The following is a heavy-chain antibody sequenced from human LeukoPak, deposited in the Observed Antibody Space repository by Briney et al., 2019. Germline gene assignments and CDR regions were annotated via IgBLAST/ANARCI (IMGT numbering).Heavy chain of an antibody. CDR2: ISAYNGNT. V-gene: IGHV1-18*01. D-gene: IGHD6-13*01. J-gene: IGHJ4*02. CDR1: GYTFTSNV. CDR3: ARLYSSSWWDYFDY. Sequence: ASVKVSCKASGYTFTSNVISWVRQAPGQGLEWMGWISAYNGNTNYAQKLQGRVTMTTDTSTSTAYMELRSLRSDDTAVYYCARLYSSSWWDYFDYWGQGTLVTVSS.